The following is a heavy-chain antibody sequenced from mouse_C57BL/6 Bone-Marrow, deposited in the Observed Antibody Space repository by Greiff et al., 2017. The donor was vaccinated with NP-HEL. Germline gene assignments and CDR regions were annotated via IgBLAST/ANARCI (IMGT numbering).Heavy chain of an antibody. CDR2: ISNGGGST. Sequence: EVMLVESGGGLVQPGGSLKLSCAASGFTFSDYYMYWVRQTPEKRLEWVAYISNGGGSTYYPDTVQGRFTISRDNDKNTLYLQMSRLKSEDTAMYYCASSFHWYYDVWGTGTTVTVSS. V-gene: IGHV5-12*01. D-gene: IGHD2-12*01. J-gene: IGHJ1*03. CDR3: ASSFHWYYDV. CDR1: GFTFSDYY.